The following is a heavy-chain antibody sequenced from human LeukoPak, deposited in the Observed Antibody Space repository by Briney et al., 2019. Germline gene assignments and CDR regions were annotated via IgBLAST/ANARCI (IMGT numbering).Heavy chain of an antibody. CDR3: ARETCSSTSCEEYFDL. CDR1: GYTFTSYY. D-gene: IGHD2-2*01. Sequence: ASVKVSCKASGYTFTSYYMHWVRQAPGQGLEWMGIINPSGGSTSYAQKFQGRVTMTRDTSTSTVYMELSSLRSEDTAVYYCARETCSSTSCEEYFDLWGRGTLVTVSS. V-gene: IGHV1-46*01. J-gene: IGHJ2*01. CDR2: INPSGGST.